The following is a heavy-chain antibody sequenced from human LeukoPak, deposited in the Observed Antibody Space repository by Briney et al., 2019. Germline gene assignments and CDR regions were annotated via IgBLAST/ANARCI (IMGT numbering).Heavy chain of an antibody. CDR3: AKIWHDAFDI. CDR1: GFTFSSYS. V-gene: IGHV3-23*01. CDR2: ISGSGGST. J-gene: IGHJ3*02. Sequence: GGFLRLSCAASGFTFSSYSMNWVRQAPGKGLEWVSAISGSGGSTYYADSVKGRFTISRDNSKNTLYLQMNSLRAEDTAVYYCAKIWHDAFDIWGQGTMVTVSS.